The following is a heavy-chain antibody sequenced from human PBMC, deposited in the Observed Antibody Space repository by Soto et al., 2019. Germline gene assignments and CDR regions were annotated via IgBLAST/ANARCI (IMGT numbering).Heavy chain of an antibody. CDR3: ARSRPHKTLYYGMDV. Sequence: SETLSLTCTVSGGSISSGGYYWSWIRQHPGKGLEWIGYIYYSGSTYYNPSLKSRVTISVDTSKNQFSLKLSSVTAADTAVYYCARSRPHKTLYYGMDVWGQGTTVTVSS. CDR2: IYYSGST. J-gene: IGHJ6*02. V-gene: IGHV4-31*03. CDR1: GGSISSGGYY.